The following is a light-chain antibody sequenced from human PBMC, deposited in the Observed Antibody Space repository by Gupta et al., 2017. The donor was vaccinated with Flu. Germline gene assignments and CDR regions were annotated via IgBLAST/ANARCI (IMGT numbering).Light chain of an antibody. V-gene: IGKV3-20*01. CDR1: QSVSSSY. CDR3: QQYAISPIT. CDR2: ATS. Sequence: EIVLPQSPGTLSLSPGERATLSCRASQSVSSSYLAWYQQKPGQAPRLLIYATSSRATGVPDRFSGSGSGTDLTLTISRLEPDDFAVYYCQQYAISPITFGQGTRLEIK. J-gene: IGKJ5*01.